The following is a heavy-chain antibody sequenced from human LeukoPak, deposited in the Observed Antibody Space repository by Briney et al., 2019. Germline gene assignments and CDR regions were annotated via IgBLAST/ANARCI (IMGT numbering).Heavy chain of an antibody. D-gene: IGHD6-13*01. J-gene: IGHJ4*02. CDR3: AKDLLRIAAATTVDY. V-gene: IGHV3-23*01. Sequence: PGASLRLSRAASGFTFSSYSISWVRQAPGKGLEWVSSISGSGGSTYYADSVKGRFTISRDNSKTTLYRQMNSLRAQDTAVYYCAKDLLRIAAATTVDYWGQGTLVTVSS. CDR2: ISGSGGST. CDR1: GFTFSSYS.